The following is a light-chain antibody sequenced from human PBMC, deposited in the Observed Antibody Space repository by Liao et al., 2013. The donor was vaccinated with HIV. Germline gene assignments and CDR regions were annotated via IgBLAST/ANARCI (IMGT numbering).Light chain of an antibody. Sequence: SYELTQPPSVSVSPGQTASFTCSGDKLGDKYACWYQQKPGQSPVLVIYQDSKRPSGIPERFSGSNSGNTATLTISGTQAMDEADYYCQAWDSSTPLYVFGTGTKVTVL. V-gene: IGLV3-1*01. CDR1: KLGDKY. J-gene: IGLJ1*01. CDR3: QAWDSSTPLYV. CDR2: QDS.